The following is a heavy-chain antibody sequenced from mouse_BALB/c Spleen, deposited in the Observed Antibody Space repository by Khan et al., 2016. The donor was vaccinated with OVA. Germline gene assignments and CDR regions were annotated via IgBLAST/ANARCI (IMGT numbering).Heavy chain of an antibody. D-gene: IGHD1-1*01. CDR1: GFTFSTYG. Sequence: EVMLVESGGDLVKPEGSLKLSCAASGFTFSTYGMSCVRQTPDKRLEWVATISSGGSYTYYPDSVQGRFTISRDNAKNTLYLQMSSLKSEDTAMFYGARIAYYYDSEGFAYWGQGTLVTVSA. CDR2: ISSGGSYT. J-gene: IGHJ3*01. V-gene: IGHV5-6*01. CDR3: ARIAYYYDSEGFAY.